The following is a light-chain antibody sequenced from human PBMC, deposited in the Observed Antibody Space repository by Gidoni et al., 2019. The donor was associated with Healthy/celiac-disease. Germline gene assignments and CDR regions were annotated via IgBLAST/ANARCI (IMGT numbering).Light chain of an antibody. J-gene: IGKJ2*01. CDR3: QQYYSTPYT. CDR2: WAS. V-gene: IGKV4-1*01. CDR1: QSVFYSSNSKNY. Sequence: DIVTTQSPDSLAVSLGEGASINCKSSQSVFYSSNSKNYLAWYQQKPGQPPKLLIYWASTRESGVPDRFSGSGSGTDFTLTISSLQAEDVAVYYCQQYYSTPYTFGQGTKLEIK.